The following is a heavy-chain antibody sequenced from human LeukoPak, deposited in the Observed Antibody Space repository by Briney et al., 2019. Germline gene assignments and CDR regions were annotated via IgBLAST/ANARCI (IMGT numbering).Heavy chain of an antibody. V-gene: IGHV3-21*01. J-gene: IGHJ3*02. Sequence: PGGSLRLSCAASGFTFSSYSMNWVRQAPGKGLEWVSSISSSSSYIYYADSVKGRFTISRDNAKNSLYLQMNSLRAEDTAVYYCARVTLRYFDWSETFDIWGQGTMVTVSS. CDR2: ISSSSSYI. CDR1: GFTFSSYS. CDR3: ARVTLRYFDWSETFDI. D-gene: IGHD3-9*01.